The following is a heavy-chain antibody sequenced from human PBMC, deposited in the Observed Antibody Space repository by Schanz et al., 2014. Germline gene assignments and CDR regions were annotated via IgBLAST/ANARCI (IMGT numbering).Heavy chain of an antibody. D-gene: IGHD1-26*01. CDR3: AKDSRGSSFDMDV. CDR1: GFIFDNYA. Sequence: EVQLVESGGGLVKPGGSLRLSCVASGFIFDNYAMNWVRRAPGKGLEWVASISSGSTFEYYADSVMGRFTISRDNSKNSLYLQMNSLRTEDTALYYCAKDSRGSSFDMDVWGQGTTVTVSS. CDR2: ISSGSTFE. J-gene: IGHJ6*02. V-gene: IGHV3-43*02.